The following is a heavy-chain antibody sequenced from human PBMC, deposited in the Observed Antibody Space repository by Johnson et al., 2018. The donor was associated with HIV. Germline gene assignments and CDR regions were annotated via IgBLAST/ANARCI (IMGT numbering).Heavy chain of an antibody. D-gene: IGHD2-15*01. CDR2: IWSDGINT. J-gene: IGHJ3*02. Sequence: QEQLVESGGGVVQPGRSLRLSCAASGFTFSSSGIHWVRQAPGKGLEWVAVIWSDGINTYYADSVNGRFTISRDNSKNTLYLQMNSLRAEDTAVYYCAKDRWVGVGDAFDIWGQGTMVTVSS. CDR3: AKDRWVGVGDAFDI. CDR1: GFTFSSSG. V-gene: IGHV3-33*06.